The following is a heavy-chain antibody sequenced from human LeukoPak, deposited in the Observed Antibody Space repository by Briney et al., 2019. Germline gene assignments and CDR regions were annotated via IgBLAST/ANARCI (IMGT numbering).Heavy chain of an antibody. Sequence: SETLSLTCTVSGGSISSYYWSWIRQPPGKGLEWIGYIYCSGSTNYNPSLKSRVTISVDTSRNQFSLKLSSVTAADTAVYYCARAMVRGVIPDYWGQGTLVTVSS. CDR2: IYCSGST. CDR3: ARAMVRGVIPDY. J-gene: IGHJ4*02. CDR1: GGSISSYY. V-gene: IGHV4-59*01. D-gene: IGHD3-10*01.